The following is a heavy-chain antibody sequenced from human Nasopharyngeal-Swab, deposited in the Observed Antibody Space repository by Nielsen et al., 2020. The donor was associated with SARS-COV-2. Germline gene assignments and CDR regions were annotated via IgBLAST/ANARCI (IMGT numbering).Heavy chain of an antibody. V-gene: IGHV3-21*01. CDR3: SRIAGRGSIYYYYMDV. CDR2: ISGSGSYV. J-gene: IGHJ6*03. Sequence: GESLKISCAGSGFTFNSYSMIWVRQVPGEGLEWVSSISGSGSYVYYAESVKGRFTISKDSAKNSLYLQMNSLRADDTAVYFCSRIAGRGSIYYYYMDVWGTGTTVTVSS. D-gene: IGHD1-26*01. CDR1: GFTFNSYS.